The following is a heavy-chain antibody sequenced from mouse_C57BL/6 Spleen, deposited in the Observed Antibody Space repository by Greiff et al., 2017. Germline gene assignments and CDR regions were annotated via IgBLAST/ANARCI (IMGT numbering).Heavy chain of an antibody. CDR2: IHPNSGST. V-gene: IGHV1-64*01. CDR3: ARTDYSNYKETWFAY. CDR1: GYTFTSYW. J-gene: IGHJ3*01. Sequence: VQLQQPGAELVKPGASVKLSCKASGYTFTSYWMHWVKQRPGQGLEWIGMIHPNSGSTNYNEKFKSKATLTVDKSSSTAYMQLSSLTSEDSAVYYCARTDYSNYKETWFAYWGQGTLVTVSA. D-gene: IGHD2-5*01.